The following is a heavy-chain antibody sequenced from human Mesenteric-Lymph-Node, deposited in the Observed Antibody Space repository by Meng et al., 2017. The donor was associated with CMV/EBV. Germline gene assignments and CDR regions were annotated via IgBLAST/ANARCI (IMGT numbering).Heavy chain of an antibody. CDR3: ARTFSSSWFDY. D-gene: IGHD6-13*01. Sequence: GESLKISCAASGFTFSSYEMNWVRQAPGKGLEWVSYISSSGSTVYYADSVKGRFTISRDNAKNSLYLQMNSLRAEDTAFYYCARTFSSSWFDYWGQGTLVTVSS. J-gene: IGHJ4*02. CDR1: GFTFSSYE. CDR2: ISSSGSTV. V-gene: IGHV3-48*03.